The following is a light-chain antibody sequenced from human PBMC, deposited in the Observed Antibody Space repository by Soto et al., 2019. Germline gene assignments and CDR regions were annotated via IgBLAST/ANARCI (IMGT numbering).Light chain of an antibody. CDR2: DVT. CDR3: SSYTSSSTYV. Sequence: QSVLTQPASVSGSPGQSITISCTGTRSDVGGYNYVYWHQQHPGKAPKLMIYDVTNRPSGASDRFSGSKSGNTASLTISGLQAEDEADYYCSSYTSSSTYVFGAGTKLTVL. V-gene: IGLV2-14*01. CDR1: RSDVGGYNY. J-gene: IGLJ1*01.